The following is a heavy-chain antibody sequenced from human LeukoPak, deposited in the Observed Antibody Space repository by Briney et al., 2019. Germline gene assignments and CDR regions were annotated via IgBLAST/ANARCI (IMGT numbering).Heavy chain of an antibody. V-gene: IGHV4-61*02. CDR2: IYTSGST. CDR3: ARTATKYQLGNWFDP. CDR1: GGSISSGSYY. Sequence: SETLSLTCTVSGGSISSGSYYWSWIRQPAGKGLEWIGRIYTSGSTNYNPSLKSRATISVDTSKNQFSLKLSSVTAADTAVYYCARTATKYQLGNWFDPWGQGTLVTVSS. D-gene: IGHD2-2*01. J-gene: IGHJ5*02.